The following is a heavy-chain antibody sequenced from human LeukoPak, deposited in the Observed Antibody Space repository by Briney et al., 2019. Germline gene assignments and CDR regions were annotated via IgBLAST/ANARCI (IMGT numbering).Heavy chain of an antibody. D-gene: IGHD2-15*01. J-gene: IGHJ4*02. Sequence: GGSLRLSCAASGFTFSSYSMNWVRQAPGKGLEWVSSICSSSSYIYYADSVKGRFTFSRDNARNSKYLQMNSLRAEDTAMYYCARGPISVVAALGIFDYWGQGTLVTVSS. CDR3: ARGPISVVAALGIFDY. CDR2: ICSSSSYI. V-gene: IGHV3-21*06. CDR1: GFTFSSYS.